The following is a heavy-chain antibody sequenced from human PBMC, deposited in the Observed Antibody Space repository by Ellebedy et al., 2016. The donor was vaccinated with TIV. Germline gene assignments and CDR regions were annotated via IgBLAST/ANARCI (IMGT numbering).Heavy chain of an antibody. Sequence: GESLKISCAASAFSFSSYAMHWVRQAPGKGLEWVTIISFDGNNKRYADSVKGRFAISRDNSKNTLYLEMNSLTAEDTAVYYCARDSAGGYSYGYLDSWGQGTLVTVSS. CDR3: ARDSAGGYSYGYLDS. J-gene: IGHJ4*02. D-gene: IGHD5-18*01. CDR2: ISFDGNNK. V-gene: IGHV3-30*09. CDR1: AFSFSSYA.